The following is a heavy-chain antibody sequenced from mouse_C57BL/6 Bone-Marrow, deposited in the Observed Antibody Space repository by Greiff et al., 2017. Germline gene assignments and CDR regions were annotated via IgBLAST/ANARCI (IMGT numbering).Heavy chain of an antibody. CDR3: VPLLFAF. Sequence: QVQLKESGAELMKPGASVKLSCKATGYTFTGYWIEWVKQRPGHGLEWIGEILPGCGSTNYNEKFKGKATITADTSYNTAYMHLSSLTTDYSSIDSCVPLLFAFWGQGTLVTVSA. CDR2: ILPGCGST. J-gene: IGHJ3*01. CDR1: GYTFTGYW. V-gene: IGHV1-9*01. D-gene: IGHD6-1*01.